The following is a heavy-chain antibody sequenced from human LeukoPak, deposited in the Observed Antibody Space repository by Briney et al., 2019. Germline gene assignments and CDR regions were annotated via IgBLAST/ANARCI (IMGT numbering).Heavy chain of an antibody. Sequence: PGRSLRLSCAASGFTFSSYGMHWVRQAPGKGLEWVAVIWYDGSNKYYADSVKGRVTISRDNAKNSLYLQMNSLRAEDTAVYYCARDVFDYWGQGTLVTVSS. J-gene: IGHJ4*02. CDR2: IWYDGSNK. CDR3: ARDVFDY. V-gene: IGHV3-33*01. CDR1: GFTFSSYG.